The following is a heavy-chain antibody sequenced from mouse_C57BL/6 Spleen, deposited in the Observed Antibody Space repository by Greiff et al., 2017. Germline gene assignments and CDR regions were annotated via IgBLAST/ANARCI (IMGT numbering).Heavy chain of an antibody. D-gene: IGHD2-2*01. V-gene: IGHV1-22*01. Sequence: EVQLQESGPELVKPGASVKMSCKASGYTFTDYNMHWVKQSHGKSLEWIGYINPNNGGTSYNQKFKGKATLTVNKSSSTAYMELRSLTSEDSAVYYCAGDYGYDYAMDYWGQGTSVTVSS. CDR3: AGDYGYDYAMDY. CDR2: INPNNGGT. J-gene: IGHJ4*01. CDR1: GYTFTDYN.